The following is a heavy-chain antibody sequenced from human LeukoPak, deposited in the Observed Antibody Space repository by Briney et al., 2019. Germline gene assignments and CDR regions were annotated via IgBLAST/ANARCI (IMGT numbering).Heavy chain of an antibody. CDR3: ARSGWLQLTPDWFDP. CDR2: IYYSGST. V-gene: IGHV4-59*01. CDR1: GGSISSYY. D-gene: IGHD5-24*01. Sequence: SETLSLTCTVSGGSISSYYWSWIRQPPGKGLEWIGYIYYSGSTNYNPSLKSRVTISVDTSKNQFSLKLSSVTAADTAVYYCARSGWLQLTPDWFDPWGQGTLVTVSS. J-gene: IGHJ5*02.